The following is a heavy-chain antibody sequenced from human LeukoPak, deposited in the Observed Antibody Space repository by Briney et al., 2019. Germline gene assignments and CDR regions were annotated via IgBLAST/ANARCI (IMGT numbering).Heavy chain of an antibody. CDR2: IYYSGST. J-gene: IGHJ5*02. V-gene: IGHV4-59*12. D-gene: IGHD2-2*01. CDR1: GGSISSYY. Sequence: SETLSLTCTVSGGSISSYYWSWIRQPPGKGLEWIGYIYYSGSTNYNPSLKSRVTISVDTSKNQFSLKLSSVTAADTAVYYCARVGPYCSSTSCYHGFDPWGQGTLVTVSS. CDR3: ARVGPYCSSTSCYHGFDP.